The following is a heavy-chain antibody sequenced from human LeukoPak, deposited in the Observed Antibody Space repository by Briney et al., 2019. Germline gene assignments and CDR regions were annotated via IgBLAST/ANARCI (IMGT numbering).Heavy chain of an antibody. V-gene: IGHV3-21*04. CDR1: GFTFSSYA. J-gene: IGHJ1*01. CDR3: AKGLAVAGPFQH. Sequence: GGSLRLSCAASGFTFSSYAMTWVRQAPGKGLEWVSVISSSSTYIYYADSVKGRFTISRDNAKNSLYLQMNSLRAEDTAVYYCAKGLAVAGPFQHWGQGTLVTVSS. CDR2: ISSSSTYI. D-gene: IGHD6-19*01.